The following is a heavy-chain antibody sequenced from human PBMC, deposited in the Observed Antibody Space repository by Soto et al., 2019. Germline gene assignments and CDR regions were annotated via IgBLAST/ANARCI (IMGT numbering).Heavy chain of an antibody. Sequence: PGGSLRLSCAASGFSFGSYAMSWVRQAPGKGLEWVSAISGSGGSTYYADSVKGRFTISRDNSKNTLYLQVNSLRAEDTAVYYCAKDPPHYDGTGSYSDDYDFDYWREVTLVSVSS. J-gene: IGHJ4*02. CDR2: ISGSGGST. CDR3: AKDPPHYDGTGSYSDDYDFDY. V-gene: IGHV3-23*01. D-gene: IGHD3-10*01. CDR1: GFSFGSYA.